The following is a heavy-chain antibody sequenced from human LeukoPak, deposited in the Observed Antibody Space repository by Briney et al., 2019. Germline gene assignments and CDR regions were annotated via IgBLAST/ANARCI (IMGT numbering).Heavy chain of an antibody. Sequence: ASVKVSCKASGYTFTGYYMHWVRQAPGQGLEWMGWINPNSGGTNYAQKFQGRVTMTRNTSISTAYMELSSLRSEDTAVYYCARVGGYSYGESDYWGQGTLVTVSS. V-gene: IGHV1-2*02. CDR1: GYTFTGYY. CDR2: INPNSGGT. D-gene: IGHD5-18*01. J-gene: IGHJ4*02. CDR3: ARVGGYSYGESDY.